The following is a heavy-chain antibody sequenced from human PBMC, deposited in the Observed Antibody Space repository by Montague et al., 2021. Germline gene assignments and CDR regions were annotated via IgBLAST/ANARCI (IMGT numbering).Heavy chain of an antibody. CDR3: ARVDDHGHSDY. Sequence: SETLSLTCTVSGGSISGYWSWIRQPPGKGLEWLGYIYYTGTTKYNPSLRSRVTITVDTSKNHFSLKLSPVTAADTAVYYCARVDDHGHSDYWGQGTLVTVSS. V-gene: IGHV4-59*12. CDR1: GGSISGY. J-gene: IGHJ4*02. CDR2: IYYTGTT. D-gene: IGHD1-1*01.